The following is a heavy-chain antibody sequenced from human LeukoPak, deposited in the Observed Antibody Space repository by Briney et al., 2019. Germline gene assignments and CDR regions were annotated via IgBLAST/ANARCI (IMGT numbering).Heavy chain of an antibody. CDR1: GFTFSSYA. Sequence: GGSLRLSCAASGFTFSSYAMHWVRQAPGKGLEWVAVISFDGSNKYYADSVKGRFTISRDNSKNTLYLHMNSLRTEDTAVYYCVRDVLRFLEWTFVYWGEGTLVTVSS. CDR3: VRDVLRFLEWTFVY. J-gene: IGHJ4*02. D-gene: IGHD3-3*01. V-gene: IGHV3-30-3*01. CDR2: ISFDGSNK.